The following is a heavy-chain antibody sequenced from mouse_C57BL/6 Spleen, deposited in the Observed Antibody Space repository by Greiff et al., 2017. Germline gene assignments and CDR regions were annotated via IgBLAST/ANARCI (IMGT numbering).Heavy chain of an antibody. J-gene: IGHJ4*01. V-gene: IGHV1-55*01. CDR2: IYPGSGST. D-gene: IGHD3-2*02. Sequence: QVQLQQPGAELVKPGASVKMSCKASGYTFTSYWITWVKQRPGQGLEWIGDIYPGSGSTNYNEKFKSKATLTVDTSSSTAYMQLSSLTSEDSAVYYCARSDSAGPDYYAMDYWGQGTSVPVSS. CDR1: GYTFTSYW. CDR3: ARSDSAGPDYYAMDY.